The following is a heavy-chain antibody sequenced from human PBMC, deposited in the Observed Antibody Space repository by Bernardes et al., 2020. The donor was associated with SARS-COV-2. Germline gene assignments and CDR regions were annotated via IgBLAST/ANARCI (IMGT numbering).Heavy chain of an antibody. Sequence: GGSLRLSCVGSGFIFTTYSMSWVRQAPGKGLEWLLFISSGGDTIHDADSVRGRFTVSRDDAKNSVYLQMNSLRAEDTAVDYCARGWRENSFDYWGQGALVTVSS. V-gene: IGHV3-48*01. CDR3: ARGWRENSFDY. CDR2: ISSGGDTI. CDR1: GFIFTTYS. J-gene: IGHJ4*02. D-gene: IGHD2-15*01.